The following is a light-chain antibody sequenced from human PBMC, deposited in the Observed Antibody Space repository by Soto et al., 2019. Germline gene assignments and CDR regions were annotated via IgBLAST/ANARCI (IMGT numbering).Light chain of an antibody. J-gene: IGKJ1*01. V-gene: IGKV3-15*01. Sequence: EIVMTQSPATLSVSPGERATLSCRASQSVSSNVGWYQQKPGQAPRLLIYGASTRATGIPARFSGSGSGTEFTLTISSLQSEDFAVYYCQQYNNWPRTFGQGTKVEIK. CDR2: GAS. CDR1: QSVSSN. CDR3: QQYNNWPRT.